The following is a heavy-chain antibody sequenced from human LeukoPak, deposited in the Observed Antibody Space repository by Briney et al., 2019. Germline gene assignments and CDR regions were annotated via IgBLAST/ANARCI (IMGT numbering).Heavy chain of an antibody. CDR1: GYTFTSYG. CDR2: ISPYNGNT. D-gene: IGHD2-21*02. V-gene: IGHV1-18*01. CDR3: ATFPAYCGGDCYHDY. Sequence: ASVKVSCKASGYTFTSYGISWVRQAPAQGLEWMGWISPYNGNTNYAQKLQGRVTMTTDTSTSTVYMELRSLRSDDTAVYYCATFPAYCGGDCYHDYWGQGTLVTVSS. J-gene: IGHJ4*02.